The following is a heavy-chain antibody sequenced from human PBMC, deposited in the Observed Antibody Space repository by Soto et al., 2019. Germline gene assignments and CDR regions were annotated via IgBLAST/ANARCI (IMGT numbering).Heavy chain of an antibody. Sequence: QVQLQESGPGLVKPSETLSLTCTVSGGSISSYYWSWIRQPPGKGLEWIGYIYYSGSTNSNPSLKSRVTISVDTSKNQFSLKLSSVTAADTAVYYCARAGTTMVRGVISGWFDPWGQGTLVTVSS. CDR3: ARAGTTMVRGVISGWFDP. CDR2: IYYSGST. D-gene: IGHD3-10*01. J-gene: IGHJ5*02. V-gene: IGHV4-59*01. CDR1: GGSISSYY.